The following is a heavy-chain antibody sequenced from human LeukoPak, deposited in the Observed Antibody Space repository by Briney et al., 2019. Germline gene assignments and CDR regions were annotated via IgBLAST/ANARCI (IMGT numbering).Heavy chain of an antibody. D-gene: IGHD3-9*01. V-gene: IGHV3-20*04. J-gene: IGHJ6*03. Sequence: GGSLRLSCAASGFTFDDYGMSWVRQAPGKGLEWVSGINWNGGNTGYADSVKGRFTISRDNAKNSLYLQMNSLRAEDTALYYCARGYYDILTGYYEDYYYMDVWGKGTTVTVSS. CDR3: ARGYYDILTGYYEDYYYMDV. CDR2: INWNGGNT. CDR1: GFTFDDYG.